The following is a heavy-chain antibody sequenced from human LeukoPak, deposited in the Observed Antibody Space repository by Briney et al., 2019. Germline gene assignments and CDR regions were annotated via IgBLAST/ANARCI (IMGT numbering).Heavy chain of an antibody. Sequence: SETLSLTCAVYGGSFSGYYWSWIRQPPGKGLEWIGEINHSGSTNYNPSLKSRVTISVDTSKNQFSLKLSSVTAADTAVYYCARVTVRWLSNYYYGMDVWGQGTTVTVSS. J-gene: IGHJ6*02. CDR3: ARVTVRWLSNYYYGMDV. CDR1: GGSFSGYY. V-gene: IGHV4-34*01. CDR2: INHSGST. D-gene: IGHD5-12*01.